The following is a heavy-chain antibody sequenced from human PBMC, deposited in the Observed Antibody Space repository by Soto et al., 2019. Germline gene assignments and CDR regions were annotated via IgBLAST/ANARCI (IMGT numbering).Heavy chain of an antibody. CDR1: GFTFSSYG. CDR2: IWYDGSNK. J-gene: IGHJ6*02. D-gene: IGHD3-10*01. Sequence: VQLVECGGGVVQPGWSLRLSCAASGFTFSSYGMHWVRQAPGKGLEWVAVIWYDGSNKYYADSVKGRFTISRDNSKNTLYLQMNSLRAEDTAVYYCARCGERITMVRGTNYYYYGMDVWGQGTTVTVSS. CDR3: ARCGERITMVRGTNYYYYGMDV. V-gene: IGHV3-33*01.